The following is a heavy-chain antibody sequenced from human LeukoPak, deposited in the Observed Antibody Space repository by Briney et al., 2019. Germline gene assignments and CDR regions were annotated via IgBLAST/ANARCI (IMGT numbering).Heavy chain of an antibody. CDR3: ARALRYYYGSGSYYTFAEYFQH. CDR1: GGPFSGYY. Sequence: SETLSLTCAVYGGPFSGYYWRWIRQPPGKGLEWIGEINHSGSTNYNPSLKSRVTISVDTSKNQFSLKLSSVTAADTAVYYCARALRYYYGSGSYYTFAEYFQHWGQGTLVTVSS. CDR2: INHSGST. J-gene: IGHJ1*01. D-gene: IGHD3-10*01. V-gene: IGHV4-34*01.